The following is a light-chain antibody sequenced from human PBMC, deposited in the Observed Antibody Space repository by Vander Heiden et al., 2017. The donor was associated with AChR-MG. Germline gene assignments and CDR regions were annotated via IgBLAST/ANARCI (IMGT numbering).Light chain of an antibody. CDR2: DAS. J-gene: IGKJ3*01. V-gene: IGKV3-11*01. CDR1: QSVGSY. CDR3: QQRTNGPPKLT. Sequence: EIVLTQSPATLSLSPGERATLSCRASQSVGSYLAWYQQKPGQAPRLLIFDASKRATGIKARFSGSGYGTDFTLTISSREPEDFAVYYCQQRTNGPPKLTFGHGTRVEIK.